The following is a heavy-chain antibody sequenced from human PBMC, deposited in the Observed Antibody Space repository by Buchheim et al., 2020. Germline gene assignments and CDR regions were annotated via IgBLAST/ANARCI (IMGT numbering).Heavy chain of an antibody. CDR3: ARERLPSYDSSGYYYGY. CDR1: GFPFSSYW. D-gene: IGHD3-22*01. V-gene: IGHV3-7*03. CDR2: IKQDGSEK. Sequence: EVQLVESGGGLVQPGGSLRLSCAASGFPFSSYWMSWVRQAPGKGLEWVANIKQDGSEKYYVDSVKGRFTISRDNVKNSLDLQMNSLRAEDTAVYYCARERLPSYDSSGYYYGYWGQGTL. J-gene: IGHJ4*02.